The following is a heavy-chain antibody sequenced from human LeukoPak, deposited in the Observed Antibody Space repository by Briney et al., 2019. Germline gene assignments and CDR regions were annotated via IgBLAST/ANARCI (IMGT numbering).Heavy chain of an antibody. J-gene: IGHJ6*03. Sequence: GASVKVSCKASGYTFTSYDINWVRQATGQGLEWMGWMNPNSGNTGYAQKFQGRVTITRNTSISTAYMELSSLRSEDTAVYYCARWAGGSYYYYYMDVWGKGTTVTVSS. D-gene: IGHD3-10*01. CDR2: MNPNSGNT. CDR1: GYTFTSYD. V-gene: IGHV1-8*03. CDR3: ARWAGGSYYYYYMDV.